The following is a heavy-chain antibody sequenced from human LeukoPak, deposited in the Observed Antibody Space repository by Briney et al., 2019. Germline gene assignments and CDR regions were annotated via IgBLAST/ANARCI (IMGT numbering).Heavy chain of an antibody. CDR1: GYTFTGYY. Sequence: ASVKVSCKASGYTFTGYYMHWVRQAPGQGLEWMGGIIPIFGTANYAQKFQGRVTITADESTSTAYMELSSLRSEDTAVYYCARDYRDVCSGGSCYSSDYWGQGTLVTVSS. CDR2: IIPIFGTA. CDR3: ARDYRDVCSGGSCYSSDY. D-gene: IGHD2-15*01. V-gene: IGHV1-69*13. J-gene: IGHJ4*02.